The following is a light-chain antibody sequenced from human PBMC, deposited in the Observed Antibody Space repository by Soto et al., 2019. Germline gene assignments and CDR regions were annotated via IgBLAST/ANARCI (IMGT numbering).Light chain of an antibody. Sequence: IHITHSPSTLSASLLYRSTLTFRSSQGISSWLAWYQQKPGKAPKLLIYAASSLQSGVPSRFSGSGSGTDFTLTISSLQPEDFATYYCQQANSFPPTFGQGTKVDIK. V-gene: IGKV1-12*01. CDR3: QQANSFPPT. CDR2: AAS. CDR1: QGISSW. J-gene: IGKJ1*01.